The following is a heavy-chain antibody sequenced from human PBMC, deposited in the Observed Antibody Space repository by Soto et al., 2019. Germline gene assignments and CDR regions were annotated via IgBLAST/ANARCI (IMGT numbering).Heavy chain of an antibody. J-gene: IGHJ5*02. V-gene: IGHV3-23*01. CDR3: AKASYNWNDLQRFDP. CDR2: ISGSGGST. D-gene: IGHD1-1*01. CDR1: GFTFSSYA. Sequence: EVQLLESGGGLVQPGGSLRLSCAASGFTFSSYAMSWVRQAPGKGLEWVSAISGSGGSTYYADSVKGRFTISRDNSKNTLYLQMNSLRAEDTAVYYRAKASYNWNDLQRFDPWGQGTLVTVSS.